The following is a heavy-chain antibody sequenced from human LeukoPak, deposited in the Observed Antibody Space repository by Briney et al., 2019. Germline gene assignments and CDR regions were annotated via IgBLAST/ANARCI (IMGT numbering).Heavy chain of an antibody. CDR3: ARGMGAKGGYFDY. J-gene: IGHJ4*02. CDR1: GFTFSSYS. V-gene: IGHV3-21*01. CDR2: ISRSSSYI. D-gene: IGHD1-26*01. Sequence: GGSLRLSCAASGFTFSSYSMNWLRQATGKGLECISSISRSSSYIYYADSVKGRFTISRDNAKNSLYLQMNSLRAEDTAVYYCARGMGAKGGYFDYWGQGTLVTVSS.